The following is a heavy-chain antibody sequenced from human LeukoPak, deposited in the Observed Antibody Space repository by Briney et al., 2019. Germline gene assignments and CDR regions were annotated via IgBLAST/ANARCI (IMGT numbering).Heavy chain of an antibody. D-gene: IGHD3-22*01. CDR3: ARQFRDSSGYYSYYFDY. J-gene: IGHJ4*02. Sequence: GESLKISCKGSGYSFTTYWIGWVRQMPGRGLEWMGIIYPGDSDTRYSPSFQGQITISADKSISTAYLQWSSLKASDTAMYYCARQFRDSSGYYSYYFDYWGQGTLVTVSS. CDR2: IYPGDSDT. V-gene: IGHV5-51*01. CDR1: GYSFTTYW.